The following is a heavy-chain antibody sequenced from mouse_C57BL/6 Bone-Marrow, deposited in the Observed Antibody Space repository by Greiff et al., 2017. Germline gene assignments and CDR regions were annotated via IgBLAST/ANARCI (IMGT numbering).Heavy chain of an antibody. D-gene: IGHD1-1*01. CDR3: ARHGNYVPYYAMDY. CDR1: GFTFSSYG. CDR2: ISSGGSYT. Sequence: EVTLMESGGDLVKPGGSLKLSCAASGFTFSSYGMSWVRQTPDKRLEWVATISSGGSYTYYPDSVKGRFTISRDNAKNTLYLQMSSLKSEDTAMYYCARHGNYVPYYAMDYWGQGTSVTVSS. J-gene: IGHJ4*01. V-gene: IGHV5-6*01.